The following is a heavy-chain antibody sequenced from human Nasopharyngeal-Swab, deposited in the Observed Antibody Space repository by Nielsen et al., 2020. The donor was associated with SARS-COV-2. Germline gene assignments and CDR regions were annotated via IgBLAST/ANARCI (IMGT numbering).Heavy chain of an antibody. CDR2: IYHSGST. J-gene: IGHJ4*02. D-gene: IGHD5-18*01. V-gene: IGHV4-30-2*01. CDR3: ATTPPSPIQGGPHTYFDY. Sequence: WIRQPPGKGLEWIGYIYHSGSTYYNPSLKSRVTISVDRSKNQFSLKLSSVTAADTAVYYCATTPPSPIQGGPHTYFDYWGQGTLVTVSS.